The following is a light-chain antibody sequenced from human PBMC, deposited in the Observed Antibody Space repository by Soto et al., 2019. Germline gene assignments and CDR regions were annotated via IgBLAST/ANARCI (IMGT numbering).Light chain of an antibody. V-gene: IGLV2-23*01. CDR3: CSYAGSSTDYV. J-gene: IGLJ1*01. CDR1: SSDVGSYNL. CDR2: EGS. Sequence: QSVLTQPASVSGSPGQSITISCTGTSSDVGSYNLVSWYQQHPGKAPKLMIYEGSKRPSGVSNRFSGSKSGNTASLTISGLQAEDEADYSCCSYAGSSTDYVFGTGTKVTVL.